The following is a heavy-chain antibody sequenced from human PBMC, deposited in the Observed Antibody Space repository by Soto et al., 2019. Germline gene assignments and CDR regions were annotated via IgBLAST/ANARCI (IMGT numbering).Heavy chain of an antibody. V-gene: IGHV4-59*01. CDR3: VGEEWVRMGGGYY. J-gene: IGHJ4*02. CDR2: IYYSGST. D-gene: IGHD5-12*01. Sequence: QVQLQESGPGLVKPSETLSLTCTVSGGSIKNYYWAWIRQPPGKGLEWIGHIYYSGSTGCNPSLKSRVTISVDTSKNQFSLRLGSVTAADTAVYYCVGEEWVRMGGGYYWGQGALVTVSS. CDR1: GGSIKNYY.